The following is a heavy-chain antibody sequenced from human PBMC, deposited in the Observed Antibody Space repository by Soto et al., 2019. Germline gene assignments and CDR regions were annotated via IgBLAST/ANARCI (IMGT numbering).Heavy chain of an antibody. D-gene: IGHD3-22*01. V-gene: IGHV3-15*01. CDR1: GFTFSNAW. J-gene: IGHJ4*02. CDR2: IKSKTDGGTT. Sequence: GGSLRLSCAASGFTFSNAWMSWVRQAPGKGLEWVGRIKSKTDGGTTDYAAPVKGRFTISRDESKNTLYLQMNSLKTEDTAVYYWTTHIPARYYCDISGYYFDYWGQGTLVTVSS. CDR3: TTHIPARYYCDISGYYFDY.